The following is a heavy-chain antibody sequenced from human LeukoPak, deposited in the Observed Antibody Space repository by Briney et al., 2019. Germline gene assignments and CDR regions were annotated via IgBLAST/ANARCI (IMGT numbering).Heavy chain of an antibody. Sequence: GRSLRLSCAASGFTFSSYAMHWVRQAPGKGLEWVAVISYDGSNKYYADSVKGRFTISRDNSKNTLYLQMNSLRAEDTAVYYCATIRGQYCSGGSCYGPDYWGQGTLVTVSS. V-gene: IGHV3-30-3*01. CDR3: ATIRGQYCSGGSCYGPDY. D-gene: IGHD2-15*01. CDR2: ISYDGSNK. J-gene: IGHJ4*02. CDR1: GFTFSSYA.